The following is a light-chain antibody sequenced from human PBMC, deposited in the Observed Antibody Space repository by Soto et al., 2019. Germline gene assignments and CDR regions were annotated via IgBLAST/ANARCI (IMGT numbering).Light chain of an antibody. J-gene: IGKJ1*01. V-gene: IGKV3-20*01. CDR2: GAS. Sequence: EIVLTQSPGTLSLSPGEGATLSCRASQSVSSSYLAWYQQKPGQAPTLLIYGASNRAAGIPDRFSGSGSGTDFTLTISRLEAEDFAVYYCQQYAGPSRTFGQGTRWIS. CDR1: QSVSSSY. CDR3: QQYAGPSRT.